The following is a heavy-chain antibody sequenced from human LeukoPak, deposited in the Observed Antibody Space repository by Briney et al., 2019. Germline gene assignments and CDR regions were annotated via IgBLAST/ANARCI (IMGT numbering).Heavy chain of an antibody. J-gene: IGHJ4*02. D-gene: IGHD3-3*01. V-gene: IGHV1-8*01. CDR3: ARASNYDFWSGYYRYYFDY. CDR2: MNPNSGNT. Sequence: ASVKVSCKASGYTFTSYDINWVRQATGQGLEWMGWMNPNSGNTSYAQKFQGRVTMTRNTSISTAYMELSRLRSDDTAVYYCARASNYDFWSGYYRYYFDYWGQGTLVTVSS. CDR1: GYTFTSYD.